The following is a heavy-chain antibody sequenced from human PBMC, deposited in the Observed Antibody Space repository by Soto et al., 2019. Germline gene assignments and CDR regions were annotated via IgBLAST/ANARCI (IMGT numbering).Heavy chain of an antibody. CDR2: INHSGST. J-gene: IGHJ6*02. D-gene: IGHD5-18*01. Sequence: PSETLSLTCAVYGGSFSGYYWSWIRQPPGKGLEWIGEINHSGSTNYNPSLKSRVTISVDTSKNQFSLKLSSVTAADTAVYYCARVFKWGYSYATYGMDVWGQGTTVTVSS. CDR1: GGSFSGYY. V-gene: IGHV4-34*01. CDR3: ARVFKWGYSYATYGMDV.